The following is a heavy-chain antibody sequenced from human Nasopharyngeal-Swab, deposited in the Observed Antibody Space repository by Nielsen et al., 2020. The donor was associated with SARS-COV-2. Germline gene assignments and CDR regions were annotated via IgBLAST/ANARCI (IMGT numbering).Heavy chain of an antibody. CDR3: AKCSSTYCYTKYYMYV. CDR1: GFTFSSYG. J-gene: IGHJ6*03. V-gene: IGHV3-30*18. CDR2: ISYDGSPK. Sequence: GESLKISCAASGFTFSSYGMHWVRQAPGKGLEWVAVISYDGSPKYYADSVKGRFTMTRDNSKDTLYLQMNSLRAEDTAVYYCAKCSSTYCYTKYYMYVWGKGTTVTVSS. D-gene: IGHD2-2*02.